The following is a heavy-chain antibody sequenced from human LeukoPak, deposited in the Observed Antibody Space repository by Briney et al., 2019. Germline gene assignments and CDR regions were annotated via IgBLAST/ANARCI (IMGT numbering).Heavy chain of an antibody. CDR1: GGSITTIAYY. V-gene: IGHV4-30-2*01. J-gene: IGHJ4*02. Sequence: SETLSFTCSVSGGSITTIAYYWHWIRQPPGKALEWVGDIFHSGETSSNPSLKSRVTISVDRSKNQFSLRLTSVTAADTAVYYCASRPVGGNFYFDFWGQGTLITVSS. D-gene: IGHD4-23*01. CDR3: ASRPVGGNFYFDF. CDR2: IFHSGET.